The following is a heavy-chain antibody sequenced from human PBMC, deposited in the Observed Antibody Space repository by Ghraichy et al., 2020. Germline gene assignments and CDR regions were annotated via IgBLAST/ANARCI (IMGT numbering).Heavy chain of an antibody. CDR2: ISGSGGST. V-gene: IGHV3-23*01. D-gene: IGHD1-26*01. J-gene: IGHJ3*02. Sequence: GGSLRLSCAASGFTFSSYAMSWVRQAPGKGLEWVSAISGSGGSTYYADSVKGRFTISRDNSKNTLYLQMNSLRAEDTAVYYCAKTRLPSGSYRYDAFDIWGQGTMVTVSS. CDR1: GFTFSSYA. CDR3: AKTRLPSGSYRYDAFDI.